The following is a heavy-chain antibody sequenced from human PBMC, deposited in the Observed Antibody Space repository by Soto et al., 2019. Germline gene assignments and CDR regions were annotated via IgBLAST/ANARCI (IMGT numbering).Heavy chain of an antibody. V-gene: IGHV4-4*02. D-gene: IGHD2-8*01. CDR2: IHHSGSA. Sequence: PSDTLSLTCAVSGGSISIGNWWSWVRQPPGKGLEFIGEIHHSGSANYNPSLKSRVTISVDTSKNQFSLKLSSVTAADTAVYYCARVNTITNVAFDIWGQGTMVTVSS. CDR3: ARVNTITNVAFDI. CDR1: GGSISIGNW. J-gene: IGHJ3*02.